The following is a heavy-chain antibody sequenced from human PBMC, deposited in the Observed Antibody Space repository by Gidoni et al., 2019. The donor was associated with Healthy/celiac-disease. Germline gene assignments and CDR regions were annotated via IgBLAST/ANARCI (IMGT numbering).Heavy chain of an antibody. CDR1: GGSISSYY. CDR3: ARGSESRY. J-gene: IGHJ4*02. D-gene: IGHD2-15*01. V-gene: IGHV4-59*01. Sequence: QVQLQESGPGLVKPSATLSLTCTVSGGSISSYYWSWIRQPPGKGLEWIGYIYYSGSTNYNPSLKSRVTISVDTSKNQFSLKLSSVTAADTAVYYCARGSESRYWGQGTLVTVSS. CDR2: IYYSGST.